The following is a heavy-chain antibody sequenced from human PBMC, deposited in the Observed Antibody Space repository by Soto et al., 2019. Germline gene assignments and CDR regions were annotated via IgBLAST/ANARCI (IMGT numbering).Heavy chain of an antibody. V-gene: IGHV1-24*01. Sequence: ASVQVSCKVSGYTLTELSMHWVRQAPGKRLEWMGGFDPENGKTIYSQKFQGRVTITRDTSASTAYMELSSLRSEDTAVYYCASSWYDYVWGSYRSDAFDIWGQGTMVTVSS. CDR1: GYTLTELS. J-gene: IGHJ3*02. CDR3: ASSWYDYVWGSYRSDAFDI. CDR2: FDPENGKT. D-gene: IGHD3-16*02.